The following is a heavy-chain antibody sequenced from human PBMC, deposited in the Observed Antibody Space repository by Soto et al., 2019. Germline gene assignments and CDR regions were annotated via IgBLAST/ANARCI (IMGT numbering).Heavy chain of an antibody. Sequence: SETLSLTCTVSGGSISSGDYYWCWIRQPPGKGLDWIGYIYYSGSTYYNPSLKSRVTISVDTSKNQFSLKLSSVTAADTAVYYCARGLLPYYYDSSGPSHYFDYWGQETLVTVSS. CDR3: ARGLLPYYYDSSGPSHYFDY. V-gene: IGHV4-30-4*01. CDR1: GGSISSGDYY. D-gene: IGHD3-22*01. J-gene: IGHJ4*02. CDR2: IYYSGST.